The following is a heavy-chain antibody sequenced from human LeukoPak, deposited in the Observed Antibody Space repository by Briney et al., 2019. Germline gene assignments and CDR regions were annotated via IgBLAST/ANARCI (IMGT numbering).Heavy chain of an antibody. V-gene: IGHV3-23*01. CDR1: GFTFSSYA. CDR3: AKTLGLTSLYYFDSSVYYFNWYFDL. D-gene: IGHD3-22*01. CDR2: ISGSGGST. J-gene: IGHJ2*01. Sequence: LAGGSLRLSCAASGFTFSSYAMSWVRQAPGKGLEWVSAISGSGGSTYYADSVKGRFTISRDNSKNTLFLQMNTLRAEDTAVYYCAKTLGLTSLYYFDSSVYYFNWYFDLWGRGTLVTVSS.